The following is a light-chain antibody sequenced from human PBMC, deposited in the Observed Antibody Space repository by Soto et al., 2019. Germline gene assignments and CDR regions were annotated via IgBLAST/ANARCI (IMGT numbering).Light chain of an antibody. Sequence: QLTQSPSSLSASVGVSVTIPCRSSQGITSYLAWYQQKPGKAPNLLIYGASTLQSGVPSRFSGSGSGTDFTLTINSLQAEDFATYYCQQTRSYPSTFGGGTMADI. V-gene: IGKV1-9*01. CDR2: GAS. CDR3: QQTRSYPST. J-gene: IGKJ4*01. CDR1: QGITSY.